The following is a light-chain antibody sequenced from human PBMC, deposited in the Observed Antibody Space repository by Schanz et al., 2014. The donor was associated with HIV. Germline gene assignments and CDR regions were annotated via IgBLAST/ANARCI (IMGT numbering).Light chain of an antibody. CDR3: SSYTSSSTLV. Sequence: QSALTQPASVSGSLGQSITISCTGTSSDVGDYSYISWYQQHPGEAPKLIIYDVNTRPSGVSNRFSGSESGNTASLTISGLQAEDEADYYCSSYTSSSTLVFGGGTKLTVL. J-gene: IGLJ2*01. CDR1: SSDVGDYSY. CDR2: DVN. V-gene: IGLV2-14*03.